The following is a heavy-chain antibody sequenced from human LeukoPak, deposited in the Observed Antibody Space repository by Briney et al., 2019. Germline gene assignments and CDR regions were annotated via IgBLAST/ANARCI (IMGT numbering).Heavy chain of an antibody. Sequence: GGSLRLSCAASGFTFSSYSMNWVRQAPGKGLEWVSYISSSSSTIYYADSVKGRFTISRDNAKNSLYLQMNSLRAEDTALYYCARVDYYYYYYMDVWGKGTTVTVSS. J-gene: IGHJ6*03. CDR2: ISSSSSTI. CDR1: GFTFSSYS. CDR3: ARVDYYYYYYMDV. V-gene: IGHV3-48*04.